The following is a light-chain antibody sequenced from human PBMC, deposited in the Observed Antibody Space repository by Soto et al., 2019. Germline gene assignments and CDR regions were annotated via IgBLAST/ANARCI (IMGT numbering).Light chain of an antibody. Sequence: QSALTQPPSVSAAPGQKVTISCSGSSSNLGNNYVSWYQQFPDTAPKLLIYDNDKRPSGIPDRFSGSKSGTSATLGITGLQTGDEAHYYCGTWDSSLSVVVFGGGTKLTVL. V-gene: IGLV1-51*01. CDR3: GTWDSSLSVVV. J-gene: IGLJ2*01. CDR2: DND. CDR1: SSNLGNNY.